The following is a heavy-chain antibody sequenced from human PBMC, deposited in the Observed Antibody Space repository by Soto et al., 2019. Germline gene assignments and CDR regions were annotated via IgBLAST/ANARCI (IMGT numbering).Heavy chain of an antibody. CDR2: INPNSGGT. V-gene: IGHV1-2*02. CDR3: ARELSTVTPHTDY. J-gene: IGHJ4*02. D-gene: IGHD4-17*01. CDR1: GYTFTGYY. Sequence: ASVKVSCKASGYTFTGYYMHWVRQAPGQGLEWMGWINPNSGGTNYAQKFQGRVTMTRDTSISTAYMELSRLRSDDTAVYYCARELSTVTPHTDYWGQGTLVTVSS.